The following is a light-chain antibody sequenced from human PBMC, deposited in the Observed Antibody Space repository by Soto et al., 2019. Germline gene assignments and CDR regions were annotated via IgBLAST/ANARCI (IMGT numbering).Light chain of an antibody. CDR1: SSDVGGYNY. J-gene: IGLJ2*01. CDR2: EVS. CDR3: SSYTSSSTLVV. Sequence: QSALTQPASVSGSPGQSITISCTGTSSDVGGYNYVSWYQQHPGKAPKLMIYEVSNRPSGVSNRFSGSKSGNTASLTISGLRAADEAGYYCSSYTSSSTLVVFGGGTQLTVL. V-gene: IGLV2-14*01.